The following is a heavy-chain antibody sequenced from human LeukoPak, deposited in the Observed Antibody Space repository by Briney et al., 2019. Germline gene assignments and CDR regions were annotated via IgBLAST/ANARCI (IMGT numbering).Heavy chain of an antibody. CDR2: IKFDGSEK. CDR1: GFTFGNYW. Sequence: GGSLRLSCEASGFTFGNYWMSWARQAPGKGLEWMANIKFDGSEKYYTDSVRGRFTVSRDNARDSLHLEMSRLRAEDTAVYYCARDGYFFAMDVWGQGTTVTVSS. V-gene: IGHV3-7*03. J-gene: IGHJ6*02. D-gene: IGHD2-2*03. CDR3: ARDGYFFAMDV.